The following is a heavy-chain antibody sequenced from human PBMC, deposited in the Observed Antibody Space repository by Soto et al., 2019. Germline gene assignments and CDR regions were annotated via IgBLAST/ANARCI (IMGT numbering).Heavy chain of an antibody. CDR3: ARDATGSFGYFDL. V-gene: IGHV1-69*06. J-gene: IGHJ2*01. CDR2: IIPMFGTE. CDR1: GGTFSAYA. D-gene: IGHD3-10*01. Sequence: QVQLVQSGAEVKKPGSSVKVSCKASGGTFSAYAISWVRQAPGQGLEWMGGIIPMFGTENHAQKFQGRVIITADKSTRTASMELSSLRSEDTAIYYCARDATGSFGYFDLWGRGTLVTVSS.